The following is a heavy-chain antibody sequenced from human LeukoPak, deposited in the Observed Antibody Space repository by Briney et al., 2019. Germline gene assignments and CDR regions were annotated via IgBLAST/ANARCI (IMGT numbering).Heavy chain of an antibody. CDR3: AKRLSRGYFGKLIFDF. CDR1: GFAFNDFA. V-gene: IGHV3-23*01. Sequence: GGSLRLSCAAAGFAFNDFAMSWVRQTPGKGLEWVSSITSTGESTYYADSLRGRFTISRDNSGGTLYLQMNSLRTEDSAVYYCAKRLSRGYFGKLIFDFWGEGALVTVSS. CDR2: ITSTGEST. J-gene: IGHJ4*02. D-gene: IGHD3-9*01.